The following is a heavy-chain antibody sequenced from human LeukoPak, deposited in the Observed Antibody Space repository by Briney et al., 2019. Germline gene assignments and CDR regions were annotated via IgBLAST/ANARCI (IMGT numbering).Heavy chain of an antibody. CDR2: IWYDGSNK. CDR1: GFPLSIYR. CDR3: ARDKGRLSRKIDY. D-gene: IGHD1-14*01. J-gene: IGHJ4*02. Sequence: GGSLSLSCAACGFPLSIYRMQWVRQAPGKGVVWVVDIWYDGSNKYYADSEKGRFTICRDNSKITLYLQMNRARAEDTAVYMCARDKGRLSRKIDYWGQGHLVTVSS. V-gene: IGHV3-33*08.